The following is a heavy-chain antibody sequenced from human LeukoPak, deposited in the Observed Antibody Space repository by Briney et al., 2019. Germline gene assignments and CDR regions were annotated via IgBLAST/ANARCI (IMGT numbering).Heavy chain of an antibody. CDR2: ISTYNGNT. CDR3: ARDWRITIFGVVPGEFDY. D-gene: IGHD3-3*01. Sequence: ASVKVACKASVYTFSDYGFTWVRQARGQGLEWMGWISTYNGNTNYAQKFQGRVSMTTDTSASTAYMELRSLRSDDTAVYYCARDWRITIFGVVPGEFDYWGQGTLVTVSS. CDR1: VYTFSDYG. V-gene: IGHV1-18*01. J-gene: IGHJ4*02.